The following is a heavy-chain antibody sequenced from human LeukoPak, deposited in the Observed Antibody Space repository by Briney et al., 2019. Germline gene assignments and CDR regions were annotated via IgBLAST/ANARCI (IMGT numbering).Heavy chain of an antibody. J-gene: IGHJ4*02. CDR1: GGSFSGYY. V-gene: IGHV4-34*01. CDR3: ARGVKLGLDYYGSGSQTSYFDY. Sequence: SETLSLTCAVYGGSFSGYYWSWIRQPPGEGLEWIGEINHSGSTNYNPSLKSRVTISVDTSKNQFSLKLSSVTAADTAVYYCARGVKLGLDYYGSGSQTSYFDYWGQGTLVTVSS. D-gene: IGHD3-10*01. CDR2: INHSGST.